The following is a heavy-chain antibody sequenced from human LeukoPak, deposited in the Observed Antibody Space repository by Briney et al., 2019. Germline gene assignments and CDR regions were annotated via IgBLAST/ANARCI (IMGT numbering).Heavy chain of an antibody. CDR2: IIPIFGTA. D-gene: IGHD3-22*01. V-gene: IGHV1-69*05. CDR1: GGTFSSYA. J-gene: IGHJ4*02. Sequence: SVKVSCKASGGTFSSYAISWVRQAPGQGLEWMGGIIPIFGTANYAQKFQGRVTITTDESTSPAYMELSSLRSEDTAVYYCAAPNGGDSSGYYHYWGQGTLVTVSS. CDR3: AAPNGGDSSGYYHY.